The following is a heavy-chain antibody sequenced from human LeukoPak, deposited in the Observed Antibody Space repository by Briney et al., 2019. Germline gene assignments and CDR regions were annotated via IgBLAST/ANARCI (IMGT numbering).Heavy chain of an antibody. V-gene: IGHV3-30*03. CDR3: ARGGYTAMVTRYFDY. CDR1: GFTFSSYG. Sequence: PGGSLRLSCAASGFTFSSYGMHWVRQAPGKGLEWVAVISYDGSNKYYADSVKGRFTISRDNSKNTLYLQMNSLRAEDTAVYYCARGGYTAMVTRYFDYWGQGTLVTVSS. CDR2: ISYDGSNK. J-gene: IGHJ4*02. D-gene: IGHD5-18*01.